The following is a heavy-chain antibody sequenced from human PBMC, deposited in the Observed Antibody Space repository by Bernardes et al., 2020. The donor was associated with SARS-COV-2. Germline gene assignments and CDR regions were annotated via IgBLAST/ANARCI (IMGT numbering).Heavy chain of an antibody. J-gene: IGHJ6*02. CDR3: ALPPSNYDRYGMDV. V-gene: IGHV1-2*02. CDR2: INPNSGGT. CDR1: GYTFTGYY. Sequence: AAVKDYCKASGYTFTGYYIHWVRQAPGQGLEWMGWINPNSGGTIYAQKFQGRVTMTRDTSISTAYMELSRLRSDDTAMYYCALPPSNYDRYGMDVWGQGTTVTGSS. D-gene: IGHD3-22*01.